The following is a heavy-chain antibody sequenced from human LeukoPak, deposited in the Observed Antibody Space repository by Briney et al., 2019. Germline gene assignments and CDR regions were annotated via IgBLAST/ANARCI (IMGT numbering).Heavy chain of an antibody. CDR2: INPDDGST. D-gene: IGHD1-26*01. V-gene: IGHV3-74*01. Sequence: PGGSLRLSCTASGFTFRKYWLHWVRQAPGKGLVWVSRINPDDGSTSYADSVKGRFTISRDSAKSTLYLQMTSLRAEDTALYYCAPEVWELQGASDIWGQGTMVTVSS. CDR1: GFTFRKYW. CDR3: APEVWELQGASDI. J-gene: IGHJ3*02.